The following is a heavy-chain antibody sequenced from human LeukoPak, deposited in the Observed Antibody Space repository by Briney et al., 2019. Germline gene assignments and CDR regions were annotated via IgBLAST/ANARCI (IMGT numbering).Heavy chain of an antibody. V-gene: IGHV4-59*11. J-gene: IGHJ3*02. D-gene: IGHD4-17*01. Sequence: NASETLSLTCAVSAASFSSHYWTWLRQSPGKGLEGVGYISYIGSTNYNPSLKSPLTISIDTSRNQFSLKLRSVTAADTAVYYCARDLVTVTKGFDIWGQGTIVSVSS. CDR2: ISYIGST. CDR3: ARDLVTVTKGFDI. CDR1: AASFSSHY.